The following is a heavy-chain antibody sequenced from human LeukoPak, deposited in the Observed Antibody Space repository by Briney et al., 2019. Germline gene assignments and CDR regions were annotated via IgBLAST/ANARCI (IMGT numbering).Heavy chain of an antibody. V-gene: IGHV3-30*02. CDR3: AKDWSDTANPRGPFDY. CDR2: IRYDGSNK. D-gene: IGHD5-18*01. J-gene: IGHJ4*02. Sequence: QPGGSLRLSCAASGFTFSSYGMHWVRQAPGKGLEWVAFIRYDGSNKYYADSVKGRFTISGDNSKNTLYLQMNSLRAEDTAVYYCAKDWSDTANPRGPFDYWGQGTLVTVSS. CDR1: GFTFSSYG.